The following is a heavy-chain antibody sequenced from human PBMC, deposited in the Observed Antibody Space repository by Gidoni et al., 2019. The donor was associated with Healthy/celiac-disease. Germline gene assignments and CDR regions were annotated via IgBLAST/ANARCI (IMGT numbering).Heavy chain of an antibody. D-gene: IGHD3-3*01. Sequence: GWIRQPPGKALEWLALIYWNDDKRYSPSLKSRLTITKDTSKNQVVLTMTNMDPVDTATYYGATAYYDFWSGYDGADWFDPWGQGTLVTVSS. J-gene: IGHJ5*02. CDR3: ATAYYDFWSGYDGADWFDP. CDR2: IYWNDDK. V-gene: IGHV2-5*01.